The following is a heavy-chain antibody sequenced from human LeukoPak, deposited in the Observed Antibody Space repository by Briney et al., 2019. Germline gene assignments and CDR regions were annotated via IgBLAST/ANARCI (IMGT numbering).Heavy chain of an antibody. CDR1: GYTFTSYD. CDR2: IIPILGIA. D-gene: IGHD3-10*01. Sequence: GASVKVSCKASGYTFTSYDINWVRQATGQGLEWMGRIIPILGIANYAQKFQGRVTITADKSTSTAYMELSSLRSEDTAVYYCASMDYFDYWGQGTLVTVSS. V-gene: IGHV1-69*04. J-gene: IGHJ4*02. CDR3: ASMDYFDY.